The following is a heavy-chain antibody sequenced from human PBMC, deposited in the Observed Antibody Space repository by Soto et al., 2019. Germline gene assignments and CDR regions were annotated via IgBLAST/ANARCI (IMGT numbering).Heavy chain of an antibody. CDR2: ISYDGSEK. V-gene: IGHV3-30*18. D-gene: IGHD3-10*01. CDR1: AFTFSTYG. Sequence: QVQLVESGGGVVQPGRSLRLSCAASAFTFSTYGMHWVRQAPGKGMEGVARISYDGSEKVYADSVKGGFTISRDNSKDTLYLQMNSLRAEDTAVFYCAKEEHRRSSFDYWGQGTLVTVSS. CDR3: AKEEHRRSSFDY. J-gene: IGHJ4*02.